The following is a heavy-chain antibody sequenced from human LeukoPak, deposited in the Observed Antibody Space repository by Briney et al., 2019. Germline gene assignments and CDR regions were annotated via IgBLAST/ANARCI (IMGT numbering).Heavy chain of an antibody. CDR2: INHSGST. V-gene: IGHV4-34*01. J-gene: IGHJ4*02. D-gene: IGHD6-13*01. CDR3: ASGGSGYSSSWYEGGADPSYYFDY. Sequence: SETLSLTCAVYGGSFSGYYWSWIRQPPGKGLEWIGEINHSGSTNYNPSLKSRVTISVDTSKNQFSLKLSSVTAADTAVYYCASGGSGYSSSWYEGGADPSYYFDYWGQGTLVTVSS. CDR1: GGSFSGYY.